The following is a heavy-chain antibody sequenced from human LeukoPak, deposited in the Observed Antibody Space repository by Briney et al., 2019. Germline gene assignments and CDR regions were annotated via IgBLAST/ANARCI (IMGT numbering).Heavy chain of an antibody. CDR3: ARDRPYGMDV. J-gene: IGHJ6*02. CDR1: GFTFSSYG. CDR2: IWFDGTNK. Sequence: GGSPRLSCAASGFTFSSYGMHWVRQAPGKGLEWVALIWFDGTNKYYAESVKGRFTISRDNSKDTLYLQMNSLRAEDTAVYYCARDRPYGMDVWGQGTTVTVSS. V-gene: IGHV3-33*01.